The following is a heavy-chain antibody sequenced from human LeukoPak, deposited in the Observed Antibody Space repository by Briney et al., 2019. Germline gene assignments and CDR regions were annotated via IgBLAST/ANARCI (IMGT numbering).Heavy chain of an antibody. D-gene: IGHD3-22*01. CDR2: ISGSGGST. CDR1: GLTFSSYA. V-gene: IGHV3-23*01. CDR3: AKDRPNYYDSSGHYYRRNGDY. Sequence: PGGSLRLSCAASGLTFSSYAMSWVRQAPGKGLEWVSAISGSGGSTYYADSVKGRFTISRDNSKNTLYLQMNSLRAEDTAVYYCAKDRPNYYDSSGHYYRRNGDYWGQGTLVTVSS. J-gene: IGHJ4*02.